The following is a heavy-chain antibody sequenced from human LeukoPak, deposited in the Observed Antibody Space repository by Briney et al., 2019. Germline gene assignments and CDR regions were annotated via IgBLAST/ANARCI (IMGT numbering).Heavy chain of an antibody. CDR1: GFTFSNAW. D-gene: IGHD3-9*01. J-gene: IGHJ6*02. CDR3: TRDLMDYDVSTGLHHYYMDV. V-gene: IGHV3-74*01. Sequence: GGSLRLSCAASGFTFSNAWMSWVRQAPGKGLVWVSRINGDGRNINYADSVRGRFTISRDNAKNTLYLQMNTLRVEDTAVYYCTRDLMDYDVSTGLHHYYMDVWAKGPRSPSP. CDR2: INGDGRNI.